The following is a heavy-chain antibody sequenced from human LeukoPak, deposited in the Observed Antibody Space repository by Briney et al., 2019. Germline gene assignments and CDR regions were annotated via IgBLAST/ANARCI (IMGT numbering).Heavy chain of an antibody. CDR2: ISAYNGNT. Sequence: ASVKVSCKASGYTFTSYGISWVRQAPGQGLEWMGWISAYNGNTNYAQKLQGRVTMTTDTSTSTAYMELSSLRSEDTAVYYCARVPGVTGTTPYFDYWGQGTLVTVSS. D-gene: IGHD1-7*01. V-gene: IGHV1-18*01. J-gene: IGHJ4*02. CDR3: ARVPGVTGTTPYFDY. CDR1: GYTFTSYG.